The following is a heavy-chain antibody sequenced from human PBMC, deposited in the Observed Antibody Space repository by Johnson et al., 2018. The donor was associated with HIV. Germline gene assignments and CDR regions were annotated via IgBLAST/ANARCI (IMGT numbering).Heavy chain of an antibody. J-gene: IGHJ3*02. CDR2: IGTAGDT. CDR1: GFTFSSYD. Sequence: EVQLVESGGGLVQPGGSLRLSCAASGFTFSSYDMHWVRQATGKGLEWVSAIGTAGDTYYPGSVKGRFTISRENAKNSLYLQMNSLRAGDTAVYYCARGSRQVPVWGTPGAFDIWGQGTMVTVSS. CDR3: ARGSRQVPVWGTPGAFDI. D-gene: IGHD3-16*01. V-gene: IGHV3-13*01.